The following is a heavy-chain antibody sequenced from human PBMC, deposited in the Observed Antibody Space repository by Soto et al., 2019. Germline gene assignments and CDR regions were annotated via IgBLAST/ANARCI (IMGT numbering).Heavy chain of an antibody. CDR3: ARAPGDLAYYFDY. V-gene: IGHV4-38-2*01. CDR2: IYHSGST. J-gene: IGHJ4*02. CDR1: AYSISSGYS. Sequence: PSETVSLTCAVSAYSISSGYSWGWIRQSPGKGLEWIGSIYHSGSTYYNPSLKSRVTISLDTSKNQVSLKMSSVTAADTAVYYCARAPGDLAYYFDYWGQGIPVTVSS. D-gene: IGHD7-27*01.